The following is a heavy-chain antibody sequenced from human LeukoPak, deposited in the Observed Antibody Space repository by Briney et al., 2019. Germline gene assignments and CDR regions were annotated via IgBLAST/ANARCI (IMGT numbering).Heavy chain of an antibody. CDR2: IYYSGNT. V-gene: IGHV4-39*01. D-gene: IGHD3-9*01. Sequence: ASETLPLTCTVSGVSISSSNSYWGWIRQPPGKGLEWIGSIYYSGNTYYNASLKSRVTISLDTSKNQFSLKLSSVTAADTAVYYCAPGIFDWLTREEYYFDYWGQGTLVTVSS. CDR1: GVSISSSNSY. CDR3: APGIFDWLTREEYYFDY. J-gene: IGHJ4*02.